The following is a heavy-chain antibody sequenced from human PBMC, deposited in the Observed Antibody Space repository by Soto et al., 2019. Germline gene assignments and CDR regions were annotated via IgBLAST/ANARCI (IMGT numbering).Heavy chain of an antibody. J-gene: IGHJ4*02. CDR1: GFTFSNYA. D-gene: IGHD6-13*01. Sequence: EVQLLESGGGLVQPGGSLRLSCAASGFTFSNYAMTWVRQAPGKGLEWVSVITGSGGGTYFVDSVKGRFTISRDNSKNKVYLQMNSLRADDTAVYYCAKRPLTAAGFDYWGQGTLVTVSS. V-gene: IGHV3-23*01. CDR3: AKRPLTAAGFDY. CDR2: ITGSGGGT.